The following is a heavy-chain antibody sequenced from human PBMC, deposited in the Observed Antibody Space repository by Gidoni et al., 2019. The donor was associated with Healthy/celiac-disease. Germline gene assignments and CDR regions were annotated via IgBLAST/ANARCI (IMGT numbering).Heavy chain of an antibody. CDR2: IISKANSYAT. V-gene: IGHV3-73*02. J-gene: IGHJ5*02. CDR1: GFTFSGSA. Sequence: EVQLVESGGGLVQPGGSLKLSCAASGFTFSGSAMHWVRQASGKGLEWVGRIISKANSYATAYAASVKGRFTISRDDSKNTAYLQMNSLKTEDTAVYYCTRRAPFDPWGQGTLVTVSS. CDR3: TRRAPFDP.